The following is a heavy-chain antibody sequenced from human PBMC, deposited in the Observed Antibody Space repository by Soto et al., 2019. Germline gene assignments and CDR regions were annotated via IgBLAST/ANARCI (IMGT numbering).Heavy chain of an antibody. J-gene: IGHJ5*02. Sequence: QITLKESGPTLVKPTQTLTLTCTFSGFSLSTSGVGVGWIRQPPGKALEWLALIYWDDDKRYSPSLKSRLTITKDTSKSQVVLTMTNMDPVDTATYYCAHFRRYYDFWSGSHNWFYPWGQGTLVTVSS. CDR1: GFSLSTSGVG. CDR2: IYWDDDK. D-gene: IGHD3-3*01. V-gene: IGHV2-5*02. CDR3: AHFRRYYDFWSGSHNWFYP.